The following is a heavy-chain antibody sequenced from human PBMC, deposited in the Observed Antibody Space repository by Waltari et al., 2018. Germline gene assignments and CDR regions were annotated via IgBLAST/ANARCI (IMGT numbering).Heavy chain of an antibody. D-gene: IGHD3-16*01. CDR2: IYTSGSN. CDR3: ARDWGARRGFGI. J-gene: IGHJ3*02. V-gene: IGHV4-4*07. Sequence: QVQLQESGPGLVKPSETLSLTCTVSGGSISSYYWSWIRQPAGKGLEWIGRIYTSGSNNYNPSLKGRVNMSVDTSKNPVSLKLSFVTAGETAVYYCARDWGARRGFGIWGQGTMVTVSS. CDR1: GGSISSYY.